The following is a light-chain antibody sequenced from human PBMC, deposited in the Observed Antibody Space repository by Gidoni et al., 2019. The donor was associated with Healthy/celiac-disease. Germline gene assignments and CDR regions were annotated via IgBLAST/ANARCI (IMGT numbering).Light chain of an antibody. CDR2: WAS. J-gene: IGKJ2*02. CDR3: QQYYSTPRT. V-gene: IGKV4-1*01. CDR1: QSVLYSSNNKNY. Sequence: DIAMIPYAVTLAASLGERATINCNTSQSVLYSSNNKNYLAWYQQKPGQPPKLLIYWASTREARVPNRFSGSGCGTDFTLTISSLQAEDVAVYYCQQYYSTPRTFGQGTKLEIK.